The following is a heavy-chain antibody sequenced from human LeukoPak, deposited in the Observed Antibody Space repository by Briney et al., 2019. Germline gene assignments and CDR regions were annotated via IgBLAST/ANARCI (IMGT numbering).Heavy chain of an antibody. V-gene: IGHV3-48*03. J-gene: IGHJ4*02. D-gene: IGHD5-12*01. CDR1: GFTFSSYE. CDR2: ISSSGSTI. Sequence: GGSLRLSCAASGFTFSSYEMNWVRQAPGKGLEWVSYISSSGSTIYYADSVKGRFTISRDNAKNSLYLQMNSLRAEDTAVYYCARDLGALMATIFSYGYWGQGTLVTVSS. CDR3: ARDLGALMATIFSYGY.